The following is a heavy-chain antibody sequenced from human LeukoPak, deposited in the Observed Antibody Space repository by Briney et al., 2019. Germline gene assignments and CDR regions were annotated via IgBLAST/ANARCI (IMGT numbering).Heavy chain of an antibody. J-gene: IGHJ5*02. CDR2: IYHSGST. CDR1: GYSISSGYY. Sequence: SETLSLTCAVSGYSISSGYYWGWIRQPPGKGLEWIGSIYHSGSTYYNPSLKSRVTISVDTSKNQFSLKLRSVTDADAAVYYCARAARDILTGYYRTNGFDPWGQGTLVTVSS. V-gene: IGHV4-38-2*01. CDR3: ARAARDILTGYYRTNGFDP. D-gene: IGHD3-9*01.